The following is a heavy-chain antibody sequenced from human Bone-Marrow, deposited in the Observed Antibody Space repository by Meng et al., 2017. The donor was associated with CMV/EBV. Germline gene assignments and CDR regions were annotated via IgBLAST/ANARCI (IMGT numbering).Heavy chain of an antibody. CDR1: GGSISSGGYY. D-gene: IGHD6-6*01. V-gene: IGHV4-31*03. CDR2: IYYSGST. J-gene: IGHJ5*02. Sequence: SETLSLTCTVSGGSISSGGYYWSWIRQHPGKGLEWIGYIYYSGSTYYNPSLKSRVTISVDTSKNQFSLKLSSVTAADTAVYYCAGVGSLFSSSSDYWCDPWGQGTLVTVSS. CDR3: AGVGSLFSSSSDYWCDP.